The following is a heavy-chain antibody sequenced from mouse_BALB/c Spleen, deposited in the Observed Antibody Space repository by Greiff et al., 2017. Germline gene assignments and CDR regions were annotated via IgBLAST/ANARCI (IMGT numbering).Heavy chain of an antibody. Sequence: EVQRVESGGGLVKLGGSLKLSCAASGFTFSSYYMSWVRQTPEKRLELVAAINSNGGSTYYPDTVKGRFTISRDNAKNTLYLQMSSLKSEDTALYYCARYGNYYAMDYWGQGTSVTVSS. CDR2: INSNGGST. J-gene: IGHJ4*01. CDR1: GFTFSSYY. V-gene: IGHV5-6-2*01. D-gene: IGHD2-10*02. CDR3: ARYGNYYAMDY.